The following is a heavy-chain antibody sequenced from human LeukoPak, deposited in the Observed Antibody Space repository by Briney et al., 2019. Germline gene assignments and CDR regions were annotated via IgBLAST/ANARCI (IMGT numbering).Heavy chain of an antibody. CDR2: MNPNSGNT. J-gene: IGHJ6*03. CDR3: ARSAGGVAGRYYYYYYMDV. Sequence: SVKVSCKASGYTFTSYDINLVRQATGQGLEWMGWMNPNSGNTGYAQKFQGRVTMTRNTSISTAYMELSSLRSEDTAVYYCARSAGGVAGRYYYYYYMDVWGKGTPGTVSS. V-gene: IGHV1-8*01. D-gene: IGHD6-19*01. CDR1: GYTFTSYD.